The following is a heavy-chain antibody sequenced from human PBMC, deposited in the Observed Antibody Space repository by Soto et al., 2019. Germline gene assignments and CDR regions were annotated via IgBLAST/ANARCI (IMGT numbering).Heavy chain of an antibody. Sequence: EGQLVESGGGLVKPGGSLRLSCAASGFTFSSYSMNWVRQAPGKGLEWVSSISSSSSYTYYADSVKGRFTISRDNAKNSLYLQMNSLRAEDTAVYYCASHPRDSSGYWYYFDYWGQGTLVTVSS. CDR1: GFTFSSYS. V-gene: IGHV3-21*01. CDR3: ASHPRDSSGYWYYFDY. D-gene: IGHD3-22*01. J-gene: IGHJ4*02. CDR2: ISSSSSYT.